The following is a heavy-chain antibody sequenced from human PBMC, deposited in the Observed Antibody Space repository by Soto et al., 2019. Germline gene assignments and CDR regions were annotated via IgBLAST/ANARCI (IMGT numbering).Heavy chain of an antibody. Sequence: EVQLVQSGAEVKKPGESLRISCKGSGYSFTSYWISWVRQMPGKGLEWMGRIDPSDSYTNYSPSFQGHVTISAVKSISTAYLQWRSLKAPDTAMYYCARLGNEQQLYQGLDPWGQGTLVNVSS. CDR3: ARLGNEQQLYQGLDP. J-gene: IGHJ5*02. CDR1: GYSFTSYW. CDR2: IDPSDSYT. V-gene: IGHV5-10-1*03. D-gene: IGHD6-13*01.